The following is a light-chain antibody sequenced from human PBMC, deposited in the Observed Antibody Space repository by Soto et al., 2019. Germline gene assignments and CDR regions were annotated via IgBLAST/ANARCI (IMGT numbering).Light chain of an antibody. V-gene: IGLV2-14*01. CDR3: SSYTSSSTPNWV. CDR1: SSDVGGYNY. Sequence: QSALTQPASVSGSPGQSITISCTGTSSDVGGYNYVSWYQQYPGKAPKLMIYEVSNRPSGVSNRFSGSKSGNTASLTISGLQAEDEADYYCSSYTSSSTPNWVFGGGTQLTVL. CDR2: EVS. J-gene: IGLJ3*02.